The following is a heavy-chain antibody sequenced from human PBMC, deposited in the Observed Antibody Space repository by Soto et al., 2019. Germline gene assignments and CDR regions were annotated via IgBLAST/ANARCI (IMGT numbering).Heavy chain of an antibody. CDR2: INHSGST. V-gene: IGHV4-34*01. Sequence: QVQLQQWGAGLLKPSETLSLTCAVYGGSFSGYYWSWIRQPPGKGLEWIGEINHSGSTNYNPSLQSRVTISVDTSKNQFSLKLSSVTAADTAVYYCARVRARGFGELFFDYWGQGTLVTVSS. J-gene: IGHJ4*02. CDR3: ARVRARGFGELFFDY. CDR1: GGSFSGYY. D-gene: IGHD3-10*01.